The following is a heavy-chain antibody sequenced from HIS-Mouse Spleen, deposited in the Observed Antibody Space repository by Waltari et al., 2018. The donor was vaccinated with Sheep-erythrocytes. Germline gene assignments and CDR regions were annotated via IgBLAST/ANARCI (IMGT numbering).Heavy chain of an antibody. Sequence: QVQLVQSGAEVKKPGASVKVSCKASGYTFTGYYMHWVREAPGQGLEWMGGSNPNRGGTNSAQKVQGRVTMTMDTSISTASMELSRLRSDDTAVYYCARVSTYCSSTSCYHLYYYYGMDVWGQGTTVTVSS. D-gene: IGHD2-2*01. CDR2: SNPNRGGT. J-gene: IGHJ6*02. CDR1: GYTFTGYY. CDR3: ARVSTYCSSTSCYHLYYYYGMDV. V-gene: IGHV1-2*02.